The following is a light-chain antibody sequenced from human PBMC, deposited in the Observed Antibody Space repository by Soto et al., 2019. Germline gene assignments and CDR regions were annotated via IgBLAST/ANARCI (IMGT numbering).Light chain of an antibody. Sequence: DIQMTQSPSTLSASVGDRVTITCRASQSISSWLAWYQQKPGKAPNLLIYDGSTLRSGVPLRFSGSGSGTEFTLTISGLQPDDFATYSCQQYNSYRTFGQGTKVEIK. V-gene: IGKV1-5*01. CDR2: DGS. CDR3: QQYNSYRT. CDR1: QSISSW. J-gene: IGKJ1*01.